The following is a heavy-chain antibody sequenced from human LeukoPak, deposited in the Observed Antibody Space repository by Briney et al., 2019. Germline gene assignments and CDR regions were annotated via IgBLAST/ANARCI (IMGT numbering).Heavy chain of an antibody. D-gene: IGHD6-13*01. CDR1: GYTFTSYY. V-gene: IGHV1-46*01. J-gene: IGHJ5*02. CDR2: INPSGGST. Sequence: ASVKVSCKASGYTFTSYYMHWVRQAPGQGLEWMGIINPSGGSTSYAQKFQGRVTVTRDTSTSTVYMELSSLRSEDTAVYYCARDAGQIAAAGTWGQGTLVTVSS. CDR3: ARDAGQIAAAGT.